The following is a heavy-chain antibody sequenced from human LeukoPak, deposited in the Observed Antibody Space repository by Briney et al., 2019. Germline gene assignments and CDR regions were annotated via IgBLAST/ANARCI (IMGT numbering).Heavy chain of an antibody. J-gene: IGHJ4*02. Sequence: PSETLSLTCTVSGGSISSSIYYWGWIRQPPGKGLEWIGSIFYTGNTYYNPSLKSRVTISLDTSKNQFSLNLRSVTAADTAVYCCARTDDILSPDYWGQGTLVTVSS. CDR1: GGSISSSIYY. V-gene: IGHV4-39*07. D-gene: IGHD3-9*01. CDR3: ARTDDILSPDY. CDR2: IFYTGNT.